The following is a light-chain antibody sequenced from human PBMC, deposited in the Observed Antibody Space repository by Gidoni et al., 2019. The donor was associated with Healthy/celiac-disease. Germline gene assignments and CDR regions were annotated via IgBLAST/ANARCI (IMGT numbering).Light chain of an antibody. CDR3: CSYAGSSTLV. V-gene: IGLV2-23*02. CDR2: EVS. J-gene: IGLJ2*01. CDR1: SSDVGSFNL. Sequence: QSALTQPASVSGSPGQSITISCTGTSSDVGSFNLVSWYQQHPCKAPKLMMYEVSKRPSGVSNRFSGSKSGNTASLTIAGLQAEDEADYYCCSYAGSSTLVFGGGTKLTVL.